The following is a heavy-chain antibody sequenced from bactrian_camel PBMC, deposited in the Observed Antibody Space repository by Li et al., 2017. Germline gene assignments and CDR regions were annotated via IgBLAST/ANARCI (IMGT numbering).Heavy chain of an antibody. CDR2: IDADGST. CDR3: ANLGARWSDFAY. Sequence: VQLVESGGGSVQSGGSLRLSCVASGFTYNGYCMGWFRLAPGKAYDLVSAIDADGSTHYANSVRGRFTISRDNAKNTVYLQLNSLKTEDMAMYYCANLGARWSDFAYWGQGTQVTVS. CDR1: GFTYNGYC. V-gene: IGHV3S1*01. D-gene: IGHD5*01. J-gene: IGHJ6*01.